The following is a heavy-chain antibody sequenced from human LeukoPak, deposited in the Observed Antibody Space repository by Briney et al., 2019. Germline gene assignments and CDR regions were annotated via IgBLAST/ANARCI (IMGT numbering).Heavy chain of an antibody. D-gene: IGHD3-22*01. V-gene: IGHV4-59*01. Sequence: SETLSLTCAVYGGSFSGYYWSWIRQPPGKGLEWIGNIYYSGSTNYNPSLKSRVTISVDTSKNQFSLKLSSVTAADTAVYYCTRGSIAYYYMDVWGEGTTVTISS. CDR3: TRGSIAYYYMDV. CDR2: IYYSGST. J-gene: IGHJ6*03. CDR1: GGSFSGYY.